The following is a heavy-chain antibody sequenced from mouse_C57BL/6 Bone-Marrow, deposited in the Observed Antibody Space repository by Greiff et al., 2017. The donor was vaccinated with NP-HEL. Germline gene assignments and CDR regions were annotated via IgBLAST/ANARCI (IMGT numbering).Heavy chain of an antibody. J-gene: IGHJ3*01. V-gene: IGHV5-4*01. CDR3: VRYRAD. Sequence: EVQLVESGGGLVKPGASLKLSCAASGFTFSSYAMSWVRQTPEKRLEWVATICDGGSYTYYPDNVKGRFTISRDNAKNNLYLQMSHLKSEDTAMYYCVRYRADWGKGTLVTVSA. CDR1: GFTFSSYA. CDR2: ICDGGSYT.